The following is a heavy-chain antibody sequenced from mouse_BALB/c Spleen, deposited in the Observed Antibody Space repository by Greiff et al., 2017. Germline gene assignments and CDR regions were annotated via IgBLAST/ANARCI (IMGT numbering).Heavy chain of an antibody. Sequence: EVKLVESGGGLVQPGGSMKLSCVASGFTFSNYWMNWVRQSPEKGLEWVAEIRLKSNNYATHYAESVKGRFTISRDDSKSSVYLQMNNLRAEDTGIYYCTRPGLYYYGSSDWYFDVWGAGTTVTVSS. CDR2: IRLKSNNYAT. CDR1: GFTFSNYW. V-gene: IGHV6-6*02. CDR3: TRPGLYYYGSSDWYFDV. J-gene: IGHJ1*01. D-gene: IGHD1-1*01.